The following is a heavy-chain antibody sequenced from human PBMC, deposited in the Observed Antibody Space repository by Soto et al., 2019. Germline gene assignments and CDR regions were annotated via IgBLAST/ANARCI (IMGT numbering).Heavy chain of an antibody. V-gene: IGHV4-31*03. Sequence: QVQLQESGPGLVKPSQTLTLTCTVSGGSIGSGSFYWSWIRQHPGKGLEWIGHISDSGSSYYNPSLESRVTISVDTSKNQFSLKLSAVTAADTAVYFCARTTFYDIFTAYYSLFDYWGQGTLVTVSS. J-gene: IGHJ4*02. CDR3: ARTTFYDIFTAYYSLFDY. CDR2: ISDSGSS. D-gene: IGHD3-9*01. CDR1: GGSIGSGSFY.